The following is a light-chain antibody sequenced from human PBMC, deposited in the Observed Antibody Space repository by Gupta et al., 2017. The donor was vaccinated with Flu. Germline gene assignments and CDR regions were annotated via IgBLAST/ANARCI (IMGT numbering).Light chain of an antibody. J-gene: IGKJ1*01. CDR1: QSISSW. CDR3: QQYNSYPWT. Sequence: PSTLSASVGYRVTSTCRASQSISSWLAWYQQKPGKAPKLLIYKASSLESGVPSRFSGSGSGTEFTLTISSLQPDDFATYYCQQYNSYPWTFGQGTKVEIK. V-gene: IGKV1-5*03. CDR2: KAS.